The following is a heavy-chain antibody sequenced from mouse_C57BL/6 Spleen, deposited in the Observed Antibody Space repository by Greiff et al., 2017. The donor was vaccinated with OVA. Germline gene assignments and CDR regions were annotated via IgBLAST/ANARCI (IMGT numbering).Heavy chain of an antibody. D-gene: IGHD1-1*01. J-gene: IGHJ1*03. V-gene: IGHV5-9*01. CDR3: ARHDYYGSSYFYWYFDV. CDR2: ISGGGGNT. CDR1: GFTFSSYT. Sequence: DVHLVESGGGLVKPGGSLKLSCAASGFTFSSYTMSWVRQTPEKRLEWVATISGGGGNTYYPDSVKGRFTISRDNAKNTLYLQMSSLRSEDTALYYCARHDYYGSSYFYWYFDVWGTGTTVTVSS.